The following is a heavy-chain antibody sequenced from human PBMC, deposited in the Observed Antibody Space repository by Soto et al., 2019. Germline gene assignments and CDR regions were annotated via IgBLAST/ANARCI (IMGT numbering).Heavy chain of an antibody. CDR3: APTYYYGSGADWFDP. J-gene: IGHJ5*02. CDR1: GFSLSTSGVG. V-gene: IGHV2-5*02. D-gene: IGHD3-10*01. CDR2: IYWDDDK. Sequence: QITLKESGPTLVKPTQTLTLTCTFSGFSLSTSGVGVGWIRQPPGKALEWLALIYWDDDKRYSPSLKSRLTITKDTSKNQVVLTMTNMDPVDTATYYCAPTYYYGSGADWFDPWGQGTLVTVSS.